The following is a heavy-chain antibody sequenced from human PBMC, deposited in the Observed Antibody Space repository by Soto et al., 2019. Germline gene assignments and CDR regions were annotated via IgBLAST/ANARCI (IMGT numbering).Heavy chain of an antibody. D-gene: IGHD3-3*01. V-gene: IGHV3-74*01. Sequence: EVQLVESGGGLVQPGGSLRLSCAASGFSFNYYWMHWVRQVPGKGLVWVSRMNGDGTSTDYADSVKGRFTISRDNAKNTLYLQINSLRADDTAVYYCAREGYDLWSGHYDYAMVVWGQGTTVTVTS. CDR2: MNGDGTST. CDR3: AREGYDLWSGHYDYAMVV. CDR1: GFSFNYYW. J-gene: IGHJ6*02.